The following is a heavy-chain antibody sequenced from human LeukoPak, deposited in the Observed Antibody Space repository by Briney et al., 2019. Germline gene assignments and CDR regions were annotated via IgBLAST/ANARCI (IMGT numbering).Heavy chain of an antibody. CDR1: GGSITSSSYY. CDR2: MKTDGSST. Sequence: ETLSLTCTVSGGSITSSSYYWGWIRQPPGKGLEWVSSMKTDGSSTTYADSVKGRFTISRDNSKNTLYLQMNSLRAADTAVYYCARGGSYGDYWGQGTLVTVSS. V-gene: IGHV3-74*03. CDR3: ARGGSYGDY. J-gene: IGHJ4*02. D-gene: IGHD3-16*01.